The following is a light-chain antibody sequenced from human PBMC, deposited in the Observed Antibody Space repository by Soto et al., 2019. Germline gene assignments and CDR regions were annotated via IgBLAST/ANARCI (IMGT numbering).Light chain of an antibody. J-gene: IGLJ2*01. V-gene: IGLV1-47*01. CDR3: AVWDTSLNGVA. Sequence: QSVLTQTPSASGTPGQSVTISCSGSNSNMGRNYVYWYQQVPGTSPKLLMYRNDVRPSGVPDRFTGSKSGTSASLAISGLRSEDEADYYCAVWDTSLNGVAFGGGTKLTVL. CDR1: NSNMGRNY. CDR2: RND.